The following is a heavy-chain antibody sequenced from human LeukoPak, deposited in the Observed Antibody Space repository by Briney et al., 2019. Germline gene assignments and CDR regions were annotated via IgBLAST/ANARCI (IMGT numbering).Heavy chain of an antibody. CDR1: GGSVSSGGYY. J-gene: IGHJ3*02. V-gene: IGHV4-61*08. CDR3: ARVFHDFWSGYYSHDPDAFDI. Sequence: PSETLSLTCTVSGGSVSSGGYYWSWIRQPPGKGLEWIGYIYYSGSTNYNPSLKSRVTISVDTSKNQFSLKLSSVTAADTAVYYCARVFHDFWSGYYSHDPDAFDIWGQGTMVTVSS. CDR2: IYYSGST. D-gene: IGHD3-3*01.